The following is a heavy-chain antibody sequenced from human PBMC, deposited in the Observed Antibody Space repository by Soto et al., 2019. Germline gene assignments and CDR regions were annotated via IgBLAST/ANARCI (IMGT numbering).Heavy chain of an antibody. CDR2: ISYDARNR. CDR3: VRANFSSGYSSGLYYFDY. CDR1: GFTLSICA. D-gene: IGHD6-19*01. V-gene: IGHV3-30-3*01. Sequence: GGSLRLSCVAAASGFTLSICAMHWFRQAPGKGLEWVAYISYDARNRYYADSVKDRFTISRDNSKDTLYLHMNTLSDEDTAVYYCVRANFSSGYSSGLYYFDYWGQGTPVTVSS. J-gene: IGHJ4*02.